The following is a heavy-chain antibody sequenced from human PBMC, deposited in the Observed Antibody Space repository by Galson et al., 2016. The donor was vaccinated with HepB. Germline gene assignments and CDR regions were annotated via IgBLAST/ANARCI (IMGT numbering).Heavy chain of an antibody. Sequence: SETLSLTCAVSGSSFSGYFWTWIRQAPGKGLEYIGDINSRGNTKYSPSLQSRVTISVDTSKSQFSLKLTSVTAADTAVYYCARDRFCADGIRKGGWFDLWGQGALVIVSS. CDR2: INSRGNT. V-gene: IGHV4-34*01. D-gene: IGHD3-3*01. CDR3: ARDRFCADGIRKGGWFDL. J-gene: IGHJ5*02. CDR1: GSSFSGYF.